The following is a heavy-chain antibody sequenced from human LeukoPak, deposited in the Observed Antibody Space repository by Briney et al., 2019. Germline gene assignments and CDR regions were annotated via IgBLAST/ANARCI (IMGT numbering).Heavy chain of an antibody. CDR1: GPTFSNYA. J-gene: IGHJ3*02. CDR3: SKDPNGDYVGAFDM. Sequence: GGSLTLSCTASGPTFSNYATTWVRQAPGKGLEWVSSITGSGRGTYYADSAKGRFSVSRDNSQNTVFLHMNSLRADDTALYYCSKDPNGDYVGAFDMWGPGTMVTVSS. CDR2: ITGSGRGT. D-gene: IGHD4-17*01. V-gene: IGHV3-23*01.